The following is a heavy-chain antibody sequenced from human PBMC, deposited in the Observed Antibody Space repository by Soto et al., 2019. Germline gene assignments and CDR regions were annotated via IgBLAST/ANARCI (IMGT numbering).Heavy chain of an antibody. D-gene: IGHD6-6*01. V-gene: IGHV1-69*01. CDR1: GGTFSSYA. J-gene: IGHJ6*02. CDR2: IIPIFGTA. CDR3: ARCIAARPYYGMDV. Sequence: QVQLVQSGAEVKKLGSSVKVSCKASGGTFSSYAISWVRQAPGQGLEWMGGIIPIFGTANYAQKFQGRVTITADESTSTAYMELSSLRSEDTAVYYCARCIAARPYYGMDVWGQGTTVTVSS.